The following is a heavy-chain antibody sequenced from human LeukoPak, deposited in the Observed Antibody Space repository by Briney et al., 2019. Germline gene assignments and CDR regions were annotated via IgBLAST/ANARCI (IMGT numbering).Heavy chain of an antibody. CDR1: GYTFTSYY. D-gene: IGHD1-26*01. V-gene: IGHV1-46*01. CDR2: INPSGGST. J-gene: IGHJ4*02. CDR3: ARDLVGTQPDY. Sequence: ASVKVSCKASGYTFTSYYMYWVRQAPGQGLEWMGIINPSGGSTSYAQKFQGRVTMTRDMSTSTVYMELSSLRSEDTAVYYCARDLVGTQPDYWGQGTLVTVSS.